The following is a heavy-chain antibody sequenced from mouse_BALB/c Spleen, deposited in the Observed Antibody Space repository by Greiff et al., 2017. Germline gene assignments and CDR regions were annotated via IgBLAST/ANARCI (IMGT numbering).Heavy chain of an antibody. D-gene: IGHD1-1*01. CDR2: ISDGGSYT. Sequence: EVQLVESGGGLVKPGGSLKLSCAASGFTFSDYYMYWVRQTPEKRLEWVATISDGGSYTYYPDSVKGRFTISRDNAKNNLYLQMSSLKSEDTAMYYCSRDGHGSSWAWFAYWGQGTLVTVSA. J-gene: IGHJ3*01. V-gene: IGHV5-4*02. CDR3: SRDGHGSSWAWFAY. CDR1: GFTFSDYY.